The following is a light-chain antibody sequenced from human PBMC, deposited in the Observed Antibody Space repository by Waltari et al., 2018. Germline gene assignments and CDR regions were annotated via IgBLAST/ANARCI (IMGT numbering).Light chain of an antibody. Sequence: EIVLTQSPGTLSLSPGERATLPCMASQSVTSRYLAWYQQKLGQAPRLLIYDASSRATGIPDRFSGSGSGTDFTLTISRVEPEDFVVYYCQQYGSSFTFGQGTRLEIK. CDR2: DAS. J-gene: IGKJ5*01. CDR3: QQYGSSFT. CDR1: QSVTSRY. V-gene: IGKV3-20*01.